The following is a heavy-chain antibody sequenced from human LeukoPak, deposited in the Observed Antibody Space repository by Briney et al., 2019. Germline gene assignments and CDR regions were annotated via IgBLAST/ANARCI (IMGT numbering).Heavy chain of an antibody. CDR3: ARYDVWGTYRAFDY. D-gene: IGHD3-16*02. Sequence: PSETLSLTCTVSGYSISSDYYWGWIRQPPGRGLEWIGTIYHSGSTYYNPSLKSRVTISVDTSKNQFSLKLSSMTAADTAVYYCARYDVWGTYRAFDYWGQGTLVTVSS. CDR1: GYSISSDYY. J-gene: IGHJ4*02. V-gene: IGHV4-38-2*02. CDR2: IYHSGST.